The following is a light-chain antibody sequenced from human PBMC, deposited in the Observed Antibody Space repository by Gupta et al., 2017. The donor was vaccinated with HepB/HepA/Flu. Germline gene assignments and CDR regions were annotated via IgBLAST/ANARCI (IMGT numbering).Light chain of an antibody. CDR1: SSNIGAGYD. V-gene: IGLV1-40*01. CDR2: GNA. Sequence: QSVLTQPPSVSGAPGQRVTISCTGSSSNIGAGYDVHWYQQLPGTAPKLLIHGNANRPSGVPDRFSGSRSGTSASLAITGLQAEDEADYYCHSYDSSLSGSVFGGGTKLTV. CDR3: HSYDSSLSGSV. J-gene: IGLJ2*01.